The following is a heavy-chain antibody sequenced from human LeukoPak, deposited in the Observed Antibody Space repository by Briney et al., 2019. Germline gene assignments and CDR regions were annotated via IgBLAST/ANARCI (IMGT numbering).Heavy chain of an antibody. CDR1: GGSISSYY. CDR2: IYYSGST. CDR3: ARTTEAHSWRTRYYDYYMDV. V-gene: IGHV4-59*01. Sequence: SETLSLTCTASGGSISSYYWSWIRQPPGKGLEWIGYIYYSGSTNYNPSLKSRVTISVDTPKNQFSLKLSSVTAADTAVYYCARTTEAHSWRTRYYDYYMDVWGKGTTVTVSS. D-gene: IGHD6-13*01. J-gene: IGHJ6*03.